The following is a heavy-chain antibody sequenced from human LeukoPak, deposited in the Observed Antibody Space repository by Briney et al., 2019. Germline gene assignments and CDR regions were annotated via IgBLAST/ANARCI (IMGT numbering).Heavy chain of an antibody. V-gene: IGHV3-33*01. CDR1: GFTFSNYG. Sequence: PGGSLRLSCAASGFTFSNYGMHWVRQAPGKGLEWVAVIWYDGSNKYYADSVKGRFTISRDNSKNTLYLQMNSLRAEDTAVYYCARVLYYYYGMDVWGQGTTVTVSS. J-gene: IGHJ6*02. CDR3: ARVLYYYYGMDV. CDR2: IWYDGSNK. D-gene: IGHD1-1*01.